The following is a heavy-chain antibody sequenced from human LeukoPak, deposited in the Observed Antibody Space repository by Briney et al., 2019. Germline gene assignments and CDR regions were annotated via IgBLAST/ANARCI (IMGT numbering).Heavy chain of an antibody. V-gene: IGHV4-59*01. D-gene: IGHD1-26*01. CDR2: IYYSGTT. Sequence: PSETLSLTCTVSGGSISSYYWSWIRQPPGKGLKWIGYIYYSGTTDYNPSLKSRVTISVDTSNNQFSLKVSSVTAADTAVYYCARSSGAYRSFDYWGQGTLVPVSS. J-gene: IGHJ4*02. CDR1: GGSISSYY. CDR3: ARSSGAYRSFDY.